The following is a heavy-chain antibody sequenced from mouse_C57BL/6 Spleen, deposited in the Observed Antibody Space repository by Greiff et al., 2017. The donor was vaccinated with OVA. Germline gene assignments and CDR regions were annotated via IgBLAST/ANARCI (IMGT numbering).Heavy chain of an antibody. CDR3: ARDGSYGSSPGWFAY. J-gene: IGHJ3*01. D-gene: IGHD1-1*01. CDR1: GFTFSSYA. Sequence: EVQLVESGGGLVKPGGSLKLSCAASGFTFSSYAMSWVRQTPEKRLEWVATISDGGSYTYYPDNVKGRFTISRDNAKNNLYLQMSHLKSEDTAMYYCARDGSYGSSPGWFAYWGQGTLVTVSA. V-gene: IGHV5-4*01. CDR2: ISDGGSYT.